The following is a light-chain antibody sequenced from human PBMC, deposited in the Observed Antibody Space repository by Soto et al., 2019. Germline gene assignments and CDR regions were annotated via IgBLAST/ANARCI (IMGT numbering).Light chain of an antibody. V-gene: IGKV3-15*01. CDR1: QDVSTN. CDR3: QQYNNWPTT. J-gene: IGKJ1*01. CDR2: AAS. Sequence: VMTPSPATLSVSLVERATLSCMASQDVSTNLAWYQQKPGQAPRLLIYAASTRAPGIPARFSGSGSGTEFTLSISSLQSEDFAVYSCQQYNNWPTTCGQGNKGDIK.